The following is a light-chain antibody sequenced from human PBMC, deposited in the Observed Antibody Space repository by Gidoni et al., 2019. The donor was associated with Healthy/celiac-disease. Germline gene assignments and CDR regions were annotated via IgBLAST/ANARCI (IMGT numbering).Light chain of an antibody. Sequence: QSALTQPASVSGSPGQSITISCTGTSSDVGGYKYVSWYQQHPGQAPKVMIYDVSNRPSGVSDRYSGSKSGNTASLTISGLQAEDEADYYCSSYTSNSILIFGGGTKLTVL. J-gene: IGLJ2*01. V-gene: IGLV2-14*01. CDR3: SSYTSNSILI. CDR1: SSDVGGYKY. CDR2: DVS.